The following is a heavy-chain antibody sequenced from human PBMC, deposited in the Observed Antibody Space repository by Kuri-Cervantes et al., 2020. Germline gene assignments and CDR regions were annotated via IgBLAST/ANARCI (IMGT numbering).Heavy chain of an antibody. D-gene: IGHD2-15*01. J-gene: IGHJ4*02. CDR3: AKDILGPGAYSFDF. Sequence: GESLKISCAASGFTFDDYAMHWARQAPGKGLEWVSLISWDGGSTYYADSVKGRFTISRDNSKNSLYLQMNSLTTEDTAFYYCAKDILGPGAYSFDFWGQGILVTVSS. CDR2: ISWDGGST. V-gene: IGHV3-43D*04. CDR1: GFTFDDYA.